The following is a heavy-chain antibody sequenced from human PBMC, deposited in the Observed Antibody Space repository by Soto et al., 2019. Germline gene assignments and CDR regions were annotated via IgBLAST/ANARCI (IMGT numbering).Heavy chain of an antibody. Sequence: PSETLSLTCTVSGGSISSYYWSWIRQPPGKGLEWIGYIYYSGSTNYNPYLKSRVTISVDTSKNQFSLKLSSVFAADTAVYYCARDLGGFDYWGQGTLVTVSS. CDR3: ARDLGGFDY. CDR1: GGSISSYY. J-gene: IGHJ4*02. CDR2: IYYSGST. V-gene: IGHV4-59*01.